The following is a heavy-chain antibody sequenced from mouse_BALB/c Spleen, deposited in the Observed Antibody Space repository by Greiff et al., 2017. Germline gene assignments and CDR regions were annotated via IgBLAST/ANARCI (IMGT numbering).Heavy chain of an antibody. Sequence: EVQLQESGAELVKPGASVKLSCTASGFNIKDTYMHWVKQRPEQGLEWIGRIDPANGNTKYDPKFQGKATITADTSSNTAYLQLSSLTSEDTAVYYCAQPRYGNLWFAYWGQGTLVTVSA. V-gene: IGHV14-3*02. CDR1: GFNIKDTY. D-gene: IGHD2-1*01. CDR2: IDPANGNT. J-gene: IGHJ3*01. CDR3: AQPRYGNLWFAY.